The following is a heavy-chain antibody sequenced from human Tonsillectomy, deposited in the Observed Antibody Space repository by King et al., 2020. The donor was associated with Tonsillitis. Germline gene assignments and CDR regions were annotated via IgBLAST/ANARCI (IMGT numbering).Heavy chain of an antibody. CDR3: ARDLDSVVVPVPSASPDGMDV. J-gene: IGHJ6*02. D-gene: IGHD2-2*01. CDR2: INSDGNST. Sequence: VQLVESGGGLVQPGGSLRLSCAASGFTFSSYWMHWVRQAPGKGLVWVSRINSDGNSTSYADSVKGRFTISRDNAKNTLYLQMNSLRAEDTAVYYCARDLDSVVVPVPSASPDGMDVWGQGTTVTVSS. V-gene: IGHV3-74*01. CDR1: GFTFSSYW.